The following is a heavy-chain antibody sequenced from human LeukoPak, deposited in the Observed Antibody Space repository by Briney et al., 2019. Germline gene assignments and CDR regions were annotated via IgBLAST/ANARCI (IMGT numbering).Heavy chain of an antibody. V-gene: IGHV1-69*13. CDR2: IIPIFGTA. Sequence: ASVKVSCKASGGTFSSYAISWVRQAPGQGLEWMGGIIPIFGTANYAQKFQGRATITADESTSTAYMELSSLRSEDTAVYYCASGSYRAHYYYGMDVWGQGTTVTVSS. J-gene: IGHJ6*02. CDR1: GGTFSSYA. CDR3: ASGSYRAHYYYGMDV.